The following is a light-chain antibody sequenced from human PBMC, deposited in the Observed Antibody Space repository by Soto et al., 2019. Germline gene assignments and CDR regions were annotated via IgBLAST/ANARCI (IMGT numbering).Light chain of an antibody. Sequence: QSVLTQPASVSGSPGQSITISCTGTSSDIGSFTFVSWCQQHPGKVPKLMIFDVNRRPSGVSDRFSGSKSGNTASLTISGLQAEDEGDYYCSSYTSSSTHVFGIGTKLTVL. CDR3: SSYTSSSTHV. CDR2: DVN. J-gene: IGLJ1*01. CDR1: SSDIGSFTF. V-gene: IGLV2-14*03.